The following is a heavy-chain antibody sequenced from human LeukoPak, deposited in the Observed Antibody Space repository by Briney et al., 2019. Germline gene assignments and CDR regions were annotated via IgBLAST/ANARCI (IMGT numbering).Heavy chain of an antibody. V-gene: IGHV4-39*07. D-gene: IGHD2-15*01. J-gene: IGHJ4*02. CDR3: ARDSSEDCSGGSCPDY. CDR2: IYYSGST. CDR1: GGSISSSSYY. Sequence: PSETLSLTCTVSGGSISSSSYYWGWIRQPPGKGLEWIGSIYYSGSTYYNPSLKSRVTISVDTSKNQFSLKLSSVTAADTAVYYCARDSSEDCSGGSCPDYWGQGTLVTVSS.